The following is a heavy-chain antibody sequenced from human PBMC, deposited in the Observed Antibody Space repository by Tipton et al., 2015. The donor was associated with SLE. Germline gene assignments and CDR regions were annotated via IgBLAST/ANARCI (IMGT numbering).Heavy chain of an antibody. CDR3: ARGMLTWRGAIIGVDV. J-gene: IGHJ6*02. D-gene: IGHD2-8*01. V-gene: IGHV4-59*08. CDR1: GGSINSHY. CDR2: ISYGGGT. Sequence: TLSLTCSVSGGSINSHYWIWIRQPPGKGLEWIGYISYGGGTNYNPSLKSRVTISVDPAKNQFSLKLTSVTAADTAVYYCARGMLTWRGAIIGVDVWGQGTTVNVSS.